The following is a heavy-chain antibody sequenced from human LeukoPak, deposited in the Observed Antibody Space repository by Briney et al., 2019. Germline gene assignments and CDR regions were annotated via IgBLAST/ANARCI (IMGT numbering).Heavy chain of an antibody. Sequence: PGGSLRLSCAASGFTFDDYAMHWVRQAPGKGLEWVSLISGDGGSTYYADSVKGRFIISRDNSKNSLYLQMNSLRTEDTALYYCAKDRYYDSSGSLDYWGQGTLVTVSS. CDR2: ISGDGGST. CDR3: AKDRYYDSSGSLDY. V-gene: IGHV3-43*02. CDR1: GFTFDDYA. J-gene: IGHJ4*02. D-gene: IGHD3-22*01.